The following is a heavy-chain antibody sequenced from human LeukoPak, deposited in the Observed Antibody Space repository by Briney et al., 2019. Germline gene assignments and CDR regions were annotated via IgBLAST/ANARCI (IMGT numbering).Heavy chain of an antibody. CDR1: AFTVSNNY. J-gene: IGHJ4*02. CDR2: IYSGGST. CDR3: ASLSRGYYFDY. Sequence: GGSLRLSCAAPAFTVSNNYMTWVRQAPGKGLEWVSIIYSGGSTYYADSVKGRFTISRDSSKNTLYLQMNSLSAEDTAVYYCASLSRGYYFDYWGQGTLVTVSS. V-gene: IGHV3-66*01.